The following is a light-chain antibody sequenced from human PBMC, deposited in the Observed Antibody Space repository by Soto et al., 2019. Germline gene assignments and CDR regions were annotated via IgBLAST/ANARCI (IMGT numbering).Light chain of an antibody. CDR1: PSVSSH. CDR2: GVS. J-gene: IGKJ3*01. V-gene: IGKV3-15*01. Sequence: EVVMTQSPATLSVSPGERATLSCRASPSVSSHLAWYQQKPGQAPRLLIFGVSTSATGIPARFSGSGSGTEFTLTISSLQSEDFGMYYCQQYNNWPPITFGPGTRVDI. CDR3: QQYNNWPPIT.